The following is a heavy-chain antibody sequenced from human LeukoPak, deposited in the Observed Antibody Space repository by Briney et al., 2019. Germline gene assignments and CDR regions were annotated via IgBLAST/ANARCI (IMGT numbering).Heavy chain of an antibody. CDR3: ARDEGTYCSSTSCPYFDY. J-gene: IGHJ4*02. V-gene: IGHV3-11*06. CDR2: ISSISSYT. CDR1: GLTFSDYY. D-gene: IGHD2-2*01. Sequence: GGSLRLSCAASGLTFSDYYMSWIRQAPGKGLEWVSYISSISSYTNYADSVKGRFTISRDNAKNALYLQMNSLRAEDTAVYYCARDEGTYCSSTSCPYFDYWGQGTLVTVSS.